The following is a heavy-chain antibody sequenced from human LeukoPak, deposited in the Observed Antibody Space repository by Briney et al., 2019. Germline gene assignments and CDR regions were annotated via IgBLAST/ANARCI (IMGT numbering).Heavy chain of an antibody. J-gene: IGHJ6*03. CDR1: GYTFTGYY. CDR3: VTGITYYYYMDV. CDR2: INPNSGGT. V-gene: IGHV1-2*02. Sequence: ASVKVSCKASGYTFTGYYMHWVRQAPGQGLEWMGWINPNSGGTNYAQKFQGRVTMTRDTSISTAYMELSRLRSDDTAVYYCVTGITYYYYMDVWGKGTTVTVSS. D-gene: IGHD1-7*01.